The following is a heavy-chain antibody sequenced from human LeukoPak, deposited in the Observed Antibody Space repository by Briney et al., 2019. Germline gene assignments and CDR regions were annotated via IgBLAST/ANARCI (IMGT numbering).Heavy chain of an antibody. CDR3: FGAMKRDSSGRFDP. D-gene: IGHD3-22*01. V-gene: IGHV3-48*01. CDR2: ISSSSSTI. J-gene: IGHJ5*02. Sequence: PGGSLRLSCAASGFTFSSYSMNWVRQAPGKGLEWVSYISSSSSTIYYADSVKGRFTISRDNAKNSLYLQMNSLRAEDTAVYYCFGAMKRDSSGRFDPWGQGTLVTVSS. CDR1: GFTFSSYS.